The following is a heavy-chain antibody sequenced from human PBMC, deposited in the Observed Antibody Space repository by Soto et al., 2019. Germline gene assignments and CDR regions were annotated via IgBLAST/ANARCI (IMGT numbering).Heavy chain of an antibody. Sequence: ASVKVSCEASGYTFTGYYMYWVRQAPGQGLEWMGWINPNSGGTNYAQKFQGRVTMTRDTSISTAYMELSRLRSDDTAVYYCARDPYSSSWYTPPYFDYWGQGTLVTVSS. CDR2: INPNSGGT. CDR3: ARDPYSSSWYTPPYFDY. V-gene: IGHV1-2*02. J-gene: IGHJ4*02. CDR1: GYTFTGYY. D-gene: IGHD6-13*01.